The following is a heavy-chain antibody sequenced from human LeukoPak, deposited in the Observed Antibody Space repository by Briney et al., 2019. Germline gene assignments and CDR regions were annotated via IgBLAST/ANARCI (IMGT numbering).Heavy chain of an antibody. Sequence: GRSLTLSCAVSGFTFSSHALNWVRQTPGKGLEWVAVISYDGSAEYYADSVKGRFTISRDNSKNTLYLQMNSLRAEDTAVYYCAKGQIAARDYWGQGTLVTVSS. CDR2: ISYDGSAE. CDR3: AKGQIAARDY. D-gene: IGHD6-13*01. CDR1: GFTFSSHA. J-gene: IGHJ4*02. V-gene: IGHV3-30*04.